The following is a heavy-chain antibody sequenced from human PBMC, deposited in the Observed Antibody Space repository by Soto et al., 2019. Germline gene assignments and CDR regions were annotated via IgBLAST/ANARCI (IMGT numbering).Heavy chain of an antibody. CDR3: ARGLAAAYNWFDP. D-gene: IGHD6-13*01. Sequence: GGSLRLSCAASGFTVSSNYMSWVRQAPGKGLEWVSVIYSGGSTYYADSVKGRFTISRHNSKNTLYLQMNSLRAEDTAVYYCARGLAAAYNWFDPWGQGTLVTVSS. CDR1: GFTVSSNY. J-gene: IGHJ5*02. V-gene: IGHV3-53*04. CDR2: IYSGGST.